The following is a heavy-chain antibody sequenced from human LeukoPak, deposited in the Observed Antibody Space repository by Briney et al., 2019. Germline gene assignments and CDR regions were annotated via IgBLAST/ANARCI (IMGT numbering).Heavy chain of an antibody. V-gene: IGHV4-39*01. Sequence: SETLSLTCTVSGGSISSSSYYWGWIRQSPGKGLEWIGSIYYSGTTYYNPSLKSRVAISVDTSKNQFSLKLSSVTAADTAVYYCARQYGPWGQGTLLTVSS. CDR1: GGSISSSSYY. CDR2: IYYSGTT. D-gene: IGHD4-17*01. CDR3: ARQYGP. J-gene: IGHJ5*02.